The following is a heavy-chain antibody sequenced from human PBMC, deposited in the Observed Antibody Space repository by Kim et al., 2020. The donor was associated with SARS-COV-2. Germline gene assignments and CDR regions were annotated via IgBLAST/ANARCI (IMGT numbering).Heavy chain of an antibody. CDR1: GFTFSSYA. J-gene: IGHJ6*02. CDR2: ISYDGSNK. CDR3: ARDGAVAGWVPYYYYYYGMDV. D-gene: IGHD6-19*01. Sequence: GGSLRLSCAASGFTFSSYAMHWVRQAPGKGLEWVAVISYDGSNKYYADSVKGRFTTSRDNSKNTLYLQMNSLRAEDTAVYYCARDGAVAGWVPYYYYYYGMDVWGQGTTVTVSS. V-gene: IGHV3-30*04.